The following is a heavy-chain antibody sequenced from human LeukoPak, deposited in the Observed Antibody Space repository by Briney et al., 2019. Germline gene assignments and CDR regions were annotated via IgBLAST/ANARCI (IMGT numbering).Heavy chain of an antibody. CDR1: VCPINGYS. CDR2: MYYSGST. J-gene: IGHJ4*02. V-gene: IGHV4-59*01. D-gene: IGHD2-21*02. CDR3: ARAGQCGGDCHSLDY. Sequence: PSETLSVTCTVSVCPINGYSGTWIRQPPGKGLEWIGYMYYSGSTNYNPSLKSRVTISVDTSKNQFSLKLRSVTAADTAVYYCARAGQCGGDCHSLDYWGQGTLVTVSS.